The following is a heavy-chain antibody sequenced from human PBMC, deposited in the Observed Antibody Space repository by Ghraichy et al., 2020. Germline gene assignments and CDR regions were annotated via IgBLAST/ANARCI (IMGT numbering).Heavy chain of an antibody. J-gene: IGHJ4*02. Sequence: LSLTCAASGFTFSSYEMNWVRQAPGKGLEWVSYISSSGSAVYYTDSVKGRFTVSRDNAKNSLYLQMNSLRAEDTAVYYCARAGSDWGQGTLVTVSS. CDR2: ISSSGSAV. CDR1: GFTFSSYE. D-gene: IGHD3-10*01. V-gene: IGHV3-48*03. CDR3: ARAGSD.